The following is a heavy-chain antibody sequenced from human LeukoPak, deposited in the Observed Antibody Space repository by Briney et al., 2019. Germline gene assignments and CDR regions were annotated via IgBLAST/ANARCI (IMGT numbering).Heavy chain of an antibody. V-gene: IGHV3-30*02. CDR2: TQYDESNN. Sequence: GGSLRLSCVASGFTFSSYGMHWIRQAPGKGLEWVAFTQYDESNNYNADSVKGRFTISRDNSKNTLFLQMNSLRAEDTAVYFCAKDRAMQGYYDSTGYYGNLYCMDVWGKGTTVTVSS. D-gene: IGHD3-22*01. CDR1: GFTFSSYG. J-gene: IGHJ6*03. CDR3: AKDRAMQGYYDSTGYYGNLYCMDV.